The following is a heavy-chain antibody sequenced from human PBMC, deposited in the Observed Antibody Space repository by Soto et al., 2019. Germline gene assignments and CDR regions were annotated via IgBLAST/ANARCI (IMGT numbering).Heavy chain of an antibody. CDR1: GESLSGYY. Sequence: QVQLQQWGAGLLKPSETLSLTCGVHGESLSGYYWTWIRQPPGRGLEWIGEINPGRNTNYNPSLKSRVTISTDTSENHFSLNLTSVTDADTAIYYCARSHYGGWAAWFDPWGQGTLVTISS. J-gene: IGHJ5*02. D-gene: IGHD3-10*01. V-gene: IGHV4-34*01. CDR2: INPGRNT. CDR3: ARSHYGGWAAWFDP.